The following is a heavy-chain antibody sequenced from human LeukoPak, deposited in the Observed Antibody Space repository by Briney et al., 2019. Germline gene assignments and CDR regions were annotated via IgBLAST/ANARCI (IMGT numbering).Heavy chain of an antibody. CDR1: GSSISSYY. CDR3: ARGRGSSSWYLGKDYFDY. J-gene: IGHJ4*02. V-gene: IGHV4-59*01. CDR2: IYYSGST. D-gene: IGHD6-13*01. Sequence: SETLSLTCTVSGSSISSYYWSWIRQPPGKGLECIGYIYYSGSTNYNPSLKGRATISVDTSKNQFSLKLSSVTTADTAVYYCARGRGSSSWYLGKDYFDYWGQGTLVTVSS.